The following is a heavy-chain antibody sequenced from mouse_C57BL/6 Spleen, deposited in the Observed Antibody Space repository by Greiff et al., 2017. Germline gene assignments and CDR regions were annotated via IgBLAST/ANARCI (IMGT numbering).Heavy chain of an antibody. D-gene: IGHD3-2*02. CDR2: ISYDGSN. CDR1: GYSITSGYY. V-gene: IGHV3-6*01. Sequence: VQLQQSGPGLVKPSQSLSLTCSVTGYSITSGYYWNWIRQFPGNKLEWMGYISYDGSNNYNPSLKNRISITRDTSKNQCFLKLKSVATEDTATYYCARAGGTAQSTYAMDYWGQGTSVTVSS. CDR3: ARAGGTAQSTYAMDY. J-gene: IGHJ4*01.